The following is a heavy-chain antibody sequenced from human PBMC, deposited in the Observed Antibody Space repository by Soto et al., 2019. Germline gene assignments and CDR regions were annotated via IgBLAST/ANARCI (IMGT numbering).Heavy chain of an antibody. CDR2: IIPIFGTA. J-gene: IGHJ6*02. CDR1: GGTFSSYA. D-gene: IGHD1-20*01. CDR3: ARGITGTVSYYYGMDV. Sequence: QVQLVQSGAEVKKPGSSVKVSCKASGGTFSSYAISWVRQAPGQGLEWMGGIIPIFGTANYAQKLQGRVTITADESTSRAYMELSSLRSEDTAVYYCARGITGTVSYYYGMDVWGQGTTVTVSS. V-gene: IGHV1-69*12.